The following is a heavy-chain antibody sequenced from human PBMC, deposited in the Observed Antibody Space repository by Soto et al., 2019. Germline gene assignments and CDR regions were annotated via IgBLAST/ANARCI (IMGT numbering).Heavy chain of an antibody. CDR2: IIPIFGTA. Sequence: SVEVSCRASGSTFSSYAISWVRQAPGQGLEWMGGIIPIFGTANYAQKFQGRVTITADESTSTAYMELSSLRSEDTAVYYCASGFRRNWFDPWGQGTLVTVSS. CDR3: ASGFRRNWFDP. D-gene: IGHD2-15*01. V-gene: IGHV1-69*13. CDR1: GSTFSSYA. J-gene: IGHJ5*02.